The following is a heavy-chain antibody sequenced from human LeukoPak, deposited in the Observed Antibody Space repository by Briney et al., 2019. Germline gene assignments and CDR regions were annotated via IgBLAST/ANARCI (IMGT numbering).Heavy chain of an antibody. CDR2: ISYDGSNK. Sequence: GGSLRLSCAASGFTFSSYAMHWVRQAPGKGLEWVAVISYDGSNKYYADSVKGRFTISRDNSKNTMYLQMNSLRAEDTAMYYCVCGPDFDYWGQGTLITVSS. V-gene: IGHV3-30*04. J-gene: IGHJ4*02. CDR1: GFTFSSYA. CDR3: VCGPDFDY.